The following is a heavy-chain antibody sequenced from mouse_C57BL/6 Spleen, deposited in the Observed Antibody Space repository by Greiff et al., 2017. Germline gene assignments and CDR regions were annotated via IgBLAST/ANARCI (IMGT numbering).Heavy chain of an antibody. V-gene: IGHV1-22*01. CDR1: GYTFTDYN. J-gene: IGHJ3*01. CDR3: ARWENDYDWFAY. CDR2: INPNNGGT. Sequence: VQLQQSGPELVKPGASVKMSCKASGYTFTDYNMHWVKQSHGKSLEWIGYINPNNGGTSYNQKFKGKATLTVNKSSSTAYMELRSLTSEDSAVYYCARWENDYDWFAYWGQGTLVTVSA. D-gene: IGHD2-4*01.